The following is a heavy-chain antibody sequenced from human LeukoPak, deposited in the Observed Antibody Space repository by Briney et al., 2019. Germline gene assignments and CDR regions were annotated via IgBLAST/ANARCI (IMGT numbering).Heavy chain of an antibody. CDR3: AKDSGALEEGYFDS. Sequence: GGSLRLSCAASGFTFDDYMMHWVRQAPGKGLEWVSLISCDGSDTYYADSVKGRFTISRDNSKDSLYLQMNSLRTDDTALYYCAKDSGALEEGYFDSWGQGTLVTVSS. J-gene: IGHJ4*02. V-gene: IGHV3-43*01. CDR1: GFTFDDYM. CDR2: ISCDGSDT.